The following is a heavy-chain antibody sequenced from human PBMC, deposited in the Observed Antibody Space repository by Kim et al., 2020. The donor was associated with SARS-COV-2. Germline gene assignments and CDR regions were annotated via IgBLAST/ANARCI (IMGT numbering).Heavy chain of an antibody. V-gene: IGHV3-21*01. CDR1: GFTFSSYS. Sequence: GGSLRLSCAASGFTFSSYSMNWVRQAPGKGLEWVSFITSSSDYMYYADSVKGRCTISRDNAKNSLYLQMNSLRAEDTAVYYCARDQGIGYYFDYWGKGTL. CDR3: ARDQGIGYYFDY. CDR2: ITSSSDYM. J-gene: IGHJ4*02. D-gene: IGHD6-13*01.